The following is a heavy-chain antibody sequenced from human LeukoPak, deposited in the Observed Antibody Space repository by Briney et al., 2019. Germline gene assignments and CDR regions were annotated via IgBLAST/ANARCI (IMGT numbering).Heavy chain of an antibody. D-gene: IGHD3/OR15-3a*01. CDR2: ISGSGTII. V-gene: IGHV3-11*01. CDR3: GRDFGLVGLKRSFDR. J-gene: IGHJ3*01. Sequence: GGSLRLSCAASGFTFTDYYMGWIRQAPGKGLEWLSYISGSGTIIFYADSVKGRFTISRDNAKNSVDLQMNSLRAEDTAVYYCGRDFGLVGLKRSFDRRGQGTMVSVS. CDR1: GFTFTDYY.